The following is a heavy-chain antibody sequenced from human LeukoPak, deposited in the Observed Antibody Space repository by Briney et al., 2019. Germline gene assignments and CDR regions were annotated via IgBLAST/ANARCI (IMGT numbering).Heavy chain of an antibody. V-gene: IGHV4-4*02. D-gene: IGHD3-22*01. CDR2: IDHSGST. Sequence: SETLSLTCAVSGGSIINSNWWSWVRQPPGKGLEWIGEIDHSGSTSYNPSLKSRVTMSVDKSKNQFSLKLSSVTAADTAVYYCARAGIVAHFDYWGQGTLVTVSS. CDR3: ARAGIVAHFDY. J-gene: IGHJ4*02. CDR1: GGSIINSNW.